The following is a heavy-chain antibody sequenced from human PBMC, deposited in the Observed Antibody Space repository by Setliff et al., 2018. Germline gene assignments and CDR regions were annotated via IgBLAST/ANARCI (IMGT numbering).Heavy chain of an antibody. Sequence: SVNVSCKASVGTFSSYAISWVRQAPGQGLEWMGRIIPIFGTANYAQKFQGRVTITAGKSTSTAYMELSSLRSEDTGVYYCATSYSGSYYGYWGQGTLVTVSS. V-gene: IGHV1-69*06. J-gene: IGHJ4*02. CDR2: IIPIFGTA. CDR1: VGTFSSYA. D-gene: IGHD1-26*01. CDR3: ATSYSGSYYGY.